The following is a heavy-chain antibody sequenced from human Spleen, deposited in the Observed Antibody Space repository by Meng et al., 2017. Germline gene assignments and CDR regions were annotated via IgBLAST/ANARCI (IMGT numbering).Heavy chain of an antibody. V-gene: IGHV3-43*01. CDR2: ISWDGGST. CDR1: GFTFGDYT. Sequence: GESLKISCAASGFTFGDYTMQWVRQPPGKGLEWVSLISWDGGSTYYADSVKGRFTISRDNSKSSLYLQMNSLRTEDTALYYCANEAYWGQGTLV. J-gene: IGHJ4*02. CDR3: ANEAY.